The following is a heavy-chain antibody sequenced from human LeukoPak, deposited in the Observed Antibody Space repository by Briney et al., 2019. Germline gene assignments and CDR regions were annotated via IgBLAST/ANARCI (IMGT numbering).Heavy chain of an antibody. J-gene: IGHJ4*02. V-gene: IGHV3-48*03. D-gene: IGHD6-13*01. CDR2: ISSSGSTI. Sequence: PGGSLRLSCAASGFAFSSYEMNWVRQAPGKGREWASDISSSGSTIYYADSVKGRFTISRDNAKNSLYLQMNSLRAEDTAVYSCARVEQQLVRGYWGQGTLVTVSS. CDR1: GFAFSSYE. CDR3: ARVEQQLVRGY.